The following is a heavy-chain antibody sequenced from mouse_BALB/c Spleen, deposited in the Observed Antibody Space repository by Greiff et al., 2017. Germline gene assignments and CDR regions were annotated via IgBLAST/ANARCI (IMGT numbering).Heavy chain of an antibody. D-gene: IGHD6-1*01. Sequence: QVQLKQSGPGLVAPSQSLSITCTVSGFSLTSYDISWIRQPPGKGLEWLGVIWTGGGTNYNSAFMSRLSISKDNSKSQVFLKMNSLQTDDTAIYYCVRDSRPLFAYWGQGTLVTVSA. J-gene: IGHJ3*01. CDR2: IWTGGGT. CDR3: VRDSRPLFAY. CDR1: GFSLTSYD. V-gene: IGHV2-9-2*01.